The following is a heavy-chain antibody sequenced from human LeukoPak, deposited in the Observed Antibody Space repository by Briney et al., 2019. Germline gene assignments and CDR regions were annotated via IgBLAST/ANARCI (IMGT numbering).Heavy chain of an antibody. Sequence: PGGSLRLSCAASGFIFSSYNMNWVRQAPGKGLEWVSSISTSSSYIYYADSVKGRFTISRDNAKNSLYLQMNSLRAEDTAVYYCARVGFYDSSGYCGSDYWGQGTLVTVSS. D-gene: IGHD3-22*01. V-gene: IGHV3-21*01. J-gene: IGHJ4*02. CDR1: GFIFSSYN. CDR2: ISTSSSYI. CDR3: ARVGFYDSSGYCGSDY.